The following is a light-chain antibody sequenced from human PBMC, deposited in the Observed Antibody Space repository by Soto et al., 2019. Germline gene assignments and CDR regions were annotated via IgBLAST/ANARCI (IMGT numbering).Light chain of an antibody. J-gene: IGLJ3*02. CDR1: SGHSSYA. CDR2: LNSDGSH. V-gene: IGLV4-69*01. CDR3: QTWGTGIRV. Sequence: QPVLTQSPSASASLGASVKLTCTQSSGHSSYAIAWHQQQPEKGPRYLMKLNSDGSHSKGDGIPDRFSGSSSGAECYLTISSLQSEDEADYSCQTWGTGIRVFGGGTKRTVL.